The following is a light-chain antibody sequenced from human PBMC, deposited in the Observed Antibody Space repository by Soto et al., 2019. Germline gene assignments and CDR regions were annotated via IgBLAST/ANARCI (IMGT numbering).Light chain of an antibody. V-gene: IGLV2-11*01. CDR3: CLYAVTFYV. CDR1: SSDVGTYDF. CDR2: DVS. J-gene: IGLJ1*01. Sequence: QSSLAHPRSVSGSPGQSVTISCTGTSSDVGTYDFVSWYQQHPGKAPRLMIFDVSERPSGVPDRSSSSKSGNTASLTISGLQAEDEADYYCCLYAVTFYVFGTGTKVTVL.